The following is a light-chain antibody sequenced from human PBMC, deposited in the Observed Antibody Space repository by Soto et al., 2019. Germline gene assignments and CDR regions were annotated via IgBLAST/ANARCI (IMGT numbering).Light chain of an antibody. CDR2: DAS. V-gene: IGKV3-15*01. CDR3: QQYYNWPPYT. J-gene: IGKJ2*01. CDR1: QAVGSN. Sequence: IVLTQSPATLSVSPGERATLSCRASQAVGSNLAWYQQRPGQAPRLLIYDASTRATGIPHRFSGGGSGTDFTLTISSLQSDDFAVYYCQQYYNWPPYTFGQGTKLQIE.